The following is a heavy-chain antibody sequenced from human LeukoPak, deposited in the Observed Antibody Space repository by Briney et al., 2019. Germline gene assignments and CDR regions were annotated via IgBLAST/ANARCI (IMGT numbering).Heavy chain of an antibody. Sequence: GASVKVSCKASGYIFTGHYMHWVRQAPGQGPEWMGWTNPNSGGTNYAQKFQGRVTMTRDTSISTAYMELSSLRSDDTAVYYCARGIALADKVRDYYQYGMDVCGQGTTVTVS. CDR2: TNPNSGGT. J-gene: IGHJ6*02. CDR1: GYIFTGHY. D-gene: IGHD6-19*01. CDR3: ARGIALADKVRDYYQYGMDV. V-gene: IGHV1-2*02.